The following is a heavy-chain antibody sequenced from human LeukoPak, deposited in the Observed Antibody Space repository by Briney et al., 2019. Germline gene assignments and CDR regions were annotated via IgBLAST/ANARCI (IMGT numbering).Heavy chain of an antibody. J-gene: IGHJ4*02. CDR1: GFTFSSYG. D-gene: IGHD1-26*01. CDR3: AKLRPSWEYFDS. V-gene: IGHV3-30*18. CDR2: ISYDGSNK. Sequence: GGSLRLSCAASGFTFSSYGMHWVRQAPGKGLEWVAVISYDGSNKYYADSVKGRFTISRDNSKNTLYLQMNSLRAEDTAVYYCAKLRPSWEYFDSWGQGTLVTVSS.